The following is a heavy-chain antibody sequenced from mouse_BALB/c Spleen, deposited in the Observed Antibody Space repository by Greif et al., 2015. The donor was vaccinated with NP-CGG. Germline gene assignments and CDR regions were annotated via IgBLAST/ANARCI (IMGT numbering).Heavy chain of an antibody. CDR3: ARRGLLRDAMDY. Sequence: EVKLVESGPGLVKPSQSLSLTCTVTGYSITSDYARNWIRQFPGNKLEWMGYISYSGSTSYNPSLKSRISITRDTSKNQFFLQLNSVTTEDTATYYCARRGLLRDAMDYWGQGTSVTVSS. CDR1: GYSITSDYA. D-gene: IGHD1-1*01. CDR2: ISYSGST. V-gene: IGHV3-2*02. J-gene: IGHJ4*01.